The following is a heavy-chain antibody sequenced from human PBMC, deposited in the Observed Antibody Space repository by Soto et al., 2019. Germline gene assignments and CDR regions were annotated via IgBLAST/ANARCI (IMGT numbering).Heavy chain of an antibody. V-gene: IGHV3-33*01. CDR1: GFTFSSYG. CDR2: IWYDGSNK. D-gene: IGHD2-2*01. J-gene: IGHJ6*02. Sequence: GGSLRLSCAASGFTFSSYGMHWVRQAPGKGLEWVAVIWYDGSNKYYADSVKGRFTISRDNSKNTLYLQMNSLRAEDTAVYYCARDRYCSSTSCQYYYYGMDVWGQGTTVTVSS. CDR3: ARDRYCSSTSCQYYYYGMDV.